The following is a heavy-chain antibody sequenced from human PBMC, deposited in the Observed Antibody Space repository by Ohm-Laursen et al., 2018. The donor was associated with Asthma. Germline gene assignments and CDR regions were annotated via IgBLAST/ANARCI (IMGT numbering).Heavy chain of an antibody. CDR2: ISYDGSNK. CDR1: GFTFSSYA. D-gene: IGHD4-11*01. V-gene: IGHV3-30-3*01. CDR3: ARGEVPVYYYGLDD. J-gene: IGHJ6*02. Sequence: SLRLSCTASGFTFSSYAMHWVRQAPGKGLEWVAVISYDGSNKYYADSVKGRFTISRDDSKTTLHLQMNSLRAEDTAVYYCARGEVPVYYYGLDDWGQGTTVTVSS.